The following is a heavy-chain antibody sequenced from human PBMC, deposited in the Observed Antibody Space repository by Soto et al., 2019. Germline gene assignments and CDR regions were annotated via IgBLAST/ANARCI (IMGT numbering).Heavy chain of an antibody. CDR2: INTANGKA. J-gene: IGHJ4*02. D-gene: IGHD2-15*01. CDR3: ARDMDLEVIIAAIDY. Sequence: ASVKVSCKASGYTFSTYAMHWVRQAPGQRPEWMGWINTANGKAKYSQKFQGRLTIIRDTSSTTAYMELSSLRSEDTALYYCARDMDLEVIIAAIDYWGQGTLVTVSS. V-gene: IGHV1-3*04. CDR1: GYTFSTYA.